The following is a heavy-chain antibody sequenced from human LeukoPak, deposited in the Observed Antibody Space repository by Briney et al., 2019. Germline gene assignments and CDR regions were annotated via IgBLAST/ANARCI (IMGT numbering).Heavy chain of an antibody. CDR2: IYSSGNT. V-gene: IGHV4-4*07. CDR1: GGSISSHY. Sequence: SETLSLTCTVSGGSISSHYWTWIRQPAGKGLEWIGRIYSSGNTNYNPSLKSRVTISLDTSKNQFSLKLSSVTAADTAVYYCARFKYDFWSGSRSYYFYGMDVWGQGTTVTVSS. J-gene: IGHJ6*02. D-gene: IGHD3-3*01. CDR3: ARFKYDFWSGSRSYYFYGMDV.